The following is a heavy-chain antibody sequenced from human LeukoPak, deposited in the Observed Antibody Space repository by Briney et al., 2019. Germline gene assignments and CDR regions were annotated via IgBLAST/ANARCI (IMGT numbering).Heavy chain of an antibody. D-gene: IGHD2-2*01. Sequence: ASVKVSCKASGGTFNSYAISWVRQAPGQGLEWMGEIIPVFGTANYALKFQGRVTITTDESTSTAYMELSSLRSEDTAVYFCAREVEGYCISTSCPGGDYYYYMDVWGKGTTVTVSS. V-gene: IGHV1-69*05. CDR2: IIPVFGTA. J-gene: IGHJ6*03. CDR1: GGTFNSYA. CDR3: AREVEGYCISTSCPGGDYYYYMDV.